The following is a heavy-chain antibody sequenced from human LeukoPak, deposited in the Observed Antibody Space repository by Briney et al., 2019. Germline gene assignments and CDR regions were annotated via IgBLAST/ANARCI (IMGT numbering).Heavy chain of an antibody. Sequence: ASVKVSYKASGCTFSSYAISWVRQAPGQGLEWMGGIIPIFGTANYAQKFQGRVTITADESTSTAYMELSSLRSEDTAVYYCARGARSGFTNWFDPWGQGTLVTVSS. CDR3: ARGARSGFTNWFDP. J-gene: IGHJ5*02. CDR1: GCTFSSYA. D-gene: IGHD5-12*01. CDR2: IIPIFGTA. V-gene: IGHV1-69*01.